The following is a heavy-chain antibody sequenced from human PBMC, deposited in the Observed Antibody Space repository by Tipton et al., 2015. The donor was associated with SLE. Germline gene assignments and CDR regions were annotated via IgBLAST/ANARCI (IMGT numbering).Heavy chain of an antibody. CDR1: GYSISSGYY. J-gene: IGHJ4*02. V-gene: IGHV4-38-2*01. CDR3: ARAHKAWWYFDY. CDR2: IYHSGST. D-gene: IGHD2-8*02. Sequence: TLSLTCAVSGYSISSGYYWGWIRQPPGKGLEWIGSIYHSGSTYYNPSLKSRVTISVDTSKNQFSLKLTSVTAADTAVYYCARAHKAWWYFDYWGQGTLVTVSS.